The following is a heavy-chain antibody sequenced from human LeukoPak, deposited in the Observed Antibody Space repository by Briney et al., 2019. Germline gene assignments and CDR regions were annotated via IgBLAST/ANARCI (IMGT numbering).Heavy chain of an antibody. V-gene: IGHV3-74*01. Sequence: PGGSLRLSCAASGFTFSDYYMSWIRQAPGKGLVWVSRLNTDGGSTSYADSVKGRFTISRDNAMNTLYLQMNSLRAEDTAVYYCARDDAFRGVAMDVWGQGTTVTVSS. D-gene: IGHD3-16*01. CDR2: LNTDGGST. J-gene: IGHJ6*01. CDR3: ARDDAFRGVAMDV. CDR1: GFTFSDYY.